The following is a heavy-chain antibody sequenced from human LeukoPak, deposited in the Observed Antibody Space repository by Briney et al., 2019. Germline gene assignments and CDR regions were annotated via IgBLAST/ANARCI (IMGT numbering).Heavy chain of an antibody. CDR2: VSHDGSNK. CDR3: ARDQDQLWFHFDY. J-gene: IGHJ4*02. CDR1: GFAFNTYA. Sequence: PGRSLRLSCAASGFAFNTYAMHWVRQAPGKGLEWVAVVSHDGSNKYYTESVKGRFTISRDNSKNTLYLQMNSLRAEDTAVYYCARDQDQLWFHFDYWGQGTLVTVSS. V-gene: IGHV3-30-3*01. D-gene: IGHD5-18*01.